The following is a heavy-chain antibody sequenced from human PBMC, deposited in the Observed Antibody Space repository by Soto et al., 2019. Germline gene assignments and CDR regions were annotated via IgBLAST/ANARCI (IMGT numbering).Heavy chain of an antibody. CDR1: GGTFSSYA. D-gene: IGHD5-18*01. J-gene: IGHJ3*02. CDR2: IIPIFGTA. Sequence: QVQLVQSGAEVKKPGSSVKVSCKASGGTFSSYAISWVRQAPGQGLEWMGGIIPIFGTANYAQKFQGRVTITADESTSTAYMELSSLRSEDTAVYYCAAPAMRLWWHRNAFDIWGQGQWSPSLQ. CDR3: AAPAMRLWWHRNAFDI. V-gene: IGHV1-69*01.